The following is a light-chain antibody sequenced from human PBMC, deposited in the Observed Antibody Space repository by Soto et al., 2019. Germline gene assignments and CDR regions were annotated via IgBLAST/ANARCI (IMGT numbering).Light chain of an antibody. CDR1: QGISSY. J-gene: IGKJ4*01. CDR3: QQYYSYPLT. Sequence: AIRITQSPSSLSSSTLERFTITCRASQGISSYLAWYQQKPGKAPKLLIYAASTLQSGVPSRFSGSGSGTDFTLTISCLQSEDFATYYCQQYYSYPLTFGGGTKVDIK. V-gene: IGKV1-8*01. CDR2: AAS.